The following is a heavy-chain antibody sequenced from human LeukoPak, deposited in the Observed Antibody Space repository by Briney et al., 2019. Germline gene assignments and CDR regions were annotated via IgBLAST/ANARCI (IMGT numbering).Heavy chain of an antibody. D-gene: IGHD5-12*01. CDR3: TRDHFGGYQLAYWYFDL. J-gene: IGHJ2*01. Sequence: GGSLRLSCTASGFTFADSAMSRVRQAPGKGLQWVGFIRSQDYGATTEYAASVKGRFNMSRDNSKSIAYLQMNSLKTDDAAIYYCTRDHFGGYQLAYWYFDLWGRGTLVTVSS. V-gene: IGHV3-49*04. CDR1: GFTFADSA. CDR2: IRSQDYGATT.